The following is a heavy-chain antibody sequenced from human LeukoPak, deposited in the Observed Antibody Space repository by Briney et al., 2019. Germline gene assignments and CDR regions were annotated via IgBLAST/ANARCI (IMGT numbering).Heavy chain of an antibody. V-gene: IGHV4-39*01. Sequence: SETLSLTCTVSGGSISSSSYYWGWIRQPPGKGLEWIGSIYYSGSTYYNPSLKRRVTISVDTSKNQFSLKLSSVTAADTAVYYCALVVAATGPFFYWGQGTLVTVSS. CDR3: ALVVAATGPFFY. J-gene: IGHJ4*02. D-gene: IGHD2-15*01. CDR1: GGSISSSSYY. CDR2: IYYSGST.